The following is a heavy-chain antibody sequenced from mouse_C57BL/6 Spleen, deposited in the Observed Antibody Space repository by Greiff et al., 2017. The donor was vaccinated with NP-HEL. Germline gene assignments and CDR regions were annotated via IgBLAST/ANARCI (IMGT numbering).Heavy chain of an antibody. CDR1: GYTFTSYW. D-gene: IGHD1-1*01. V-gene: IGHV1-7*01. J-gene: IGHJ4*01. CDR3: AREEFITTVVATGGYAMDY. Sequence: VQLQQSGAELAKPGASVKLSCKASGYTFTSYWMHWVKQRPGQGLEWIGYINPSSGYTKYNQKFKDKATLTADKSSSTAYMQLSSLTYEDSAVYYCAREEFITTVVATGGYAMDYWGQGTSVTVSS. CDR2: INPSSGYT.